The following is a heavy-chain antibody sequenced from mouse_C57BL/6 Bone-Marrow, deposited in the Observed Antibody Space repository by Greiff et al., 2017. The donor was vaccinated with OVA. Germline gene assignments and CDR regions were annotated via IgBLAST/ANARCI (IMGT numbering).Heavy chain of an antibody. CDR2: ISSGGSYT. D-gene: IGHD1-1*01. CDR1: GFTFSSYG. CDR3: ARHYYGSSYRYFDV. V-gene: IGHV5-6*01. Sequence: EVQGVESGGDLVKPGGSLKLSCAASGFTFSSYGMSWVRQTPDKRLEWVATISSGGSYTYYPDSVKGRFTISRDNAKNTLYRQMSRLKSEDTAMYYCARHYYGSSYRYFDVWGTGTTVTVSS. J-gene: IGHJ1*03.